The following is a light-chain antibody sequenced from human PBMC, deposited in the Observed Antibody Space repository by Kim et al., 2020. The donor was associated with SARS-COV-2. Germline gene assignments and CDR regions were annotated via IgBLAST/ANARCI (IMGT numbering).Light chain of an antibody. CDR1: SLRSYY. Sequence: SSELTQDPAVSVALGQTVKITFQGDSLRSYYASWYKQKPGQAPILVMYGRTNRPSGIPGRFSGSASGDTASLTITGAQAEDEADYYCCCRDRNAGRVFGGGTKL. CDR3: CCRDRNAGRV. V-gene: IGLV3-19*01. CDR2: GRT. J-gene: IGLJ3*02.